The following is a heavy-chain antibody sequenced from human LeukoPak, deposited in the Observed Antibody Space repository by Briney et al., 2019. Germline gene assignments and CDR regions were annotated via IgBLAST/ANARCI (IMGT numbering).Heavy chain of an antibody. CDR1: GFTFSSYS. D-gene: IGHD4-17*01. V-gene: IGHV3-21*01. CDR3: ARDGTPVTTDY. Sequence: GGSLRLSCAASGFTFSSYSMNWARQAPGKGPEWVSSISSSSSYIYYADSVKGRFTISRDNAKNSLYLQMNSLRAEDTAVYYCARDGTPVTTDYWGQGTLVTVSS. J-gene: IGHJ4*02. CDR2: ISSSSSYI.